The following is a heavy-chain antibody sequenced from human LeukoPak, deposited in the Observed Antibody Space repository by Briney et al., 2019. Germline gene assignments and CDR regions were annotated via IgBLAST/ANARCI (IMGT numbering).Heavy chain of an antibody. V-gene: IGHV3-21*01. J-gene: IGHJ4*02. D-gene: IGHD6-19*01. Sequence: PGGSLRLSCAASGFSFSACSMTWVRQVPGKALEWVSSITKNSKYIYYADSVKGRFTISRDNAKNSLFLQMNGLRAEDTAVYYCVATPVESAWYYFDPWGRGTLVTVSS. CDR3: VATPVESAWYYFDP. CDR1: GFSFSACS. CDR2: ITKNSKYI.